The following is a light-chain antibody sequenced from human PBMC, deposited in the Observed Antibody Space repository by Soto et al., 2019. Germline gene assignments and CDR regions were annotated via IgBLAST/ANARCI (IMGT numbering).Light chain of an antibody. CDR2: LAS. Sequence: IQLTQSPSSLSASVGDRGTITCRASQDISSYLAWYQQKPGKAPKLLIYLASTLHSGVPSSFSGSGSGTDFSLTISSLQPEDAATYYCQSLNRFPHSFGGGTKVDIK. V-gene: IGKV1-9*01. J-gene: IGKJ4*01. CDR1: QDISSY. CDR3: QSLNRFPHS.